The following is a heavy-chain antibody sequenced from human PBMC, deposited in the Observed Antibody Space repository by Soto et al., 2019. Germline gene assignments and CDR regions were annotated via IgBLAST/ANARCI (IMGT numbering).Heavy chain of an antibody. J-gene: IGHJ6*02. D-gene: IGHD3-9*01. CDR3: ARAVLRYSSYGMDV. Sequence: QVQLVQSGAEVKKPGASVKVSCKASGYTFTGYYMHWVRQAPGQGLEWMGWINPNSGGTNYAQKFQGWVPMTRDTSISTAYMELSRLRSDDTAVYYCARAVLRYSSYGMDVWGQGTTVTVSS. V-gene: IGHV1-2*04. CDR2: INPNSGGT. CDR1: GYTFTGYY.